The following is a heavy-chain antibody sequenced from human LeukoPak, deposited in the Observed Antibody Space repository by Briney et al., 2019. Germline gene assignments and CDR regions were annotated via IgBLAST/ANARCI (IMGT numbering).Heavy chain of an antibody. CDR3: ARAFTFGGVIVDY. D-gene: IGHD3-16*02. CDR1: GGSISSGGYY. V-gene: IGHV4-31*03. CDR2: IYYSGST. J-gene: IGHJ4*02. Sequence: SETLSLTCTVSGGSISSGGYYWSWIRQHPGKGLEWIGYIYYSGSTYYNPSLKSRVTISVDTSKNQFSLKLSSVTAADTAVYYYARAFTFGGVIVDYWGQGTLVTVSS.